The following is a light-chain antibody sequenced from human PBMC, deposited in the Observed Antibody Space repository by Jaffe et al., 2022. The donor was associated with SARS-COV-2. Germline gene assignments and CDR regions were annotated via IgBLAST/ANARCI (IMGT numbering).Light chain of an antibody. V-gene: IGLV1-44*01. CDR3: ATWDDSLNGVV. CDR2: RNS. CDR1: SSSIGSNT. J-gene: IGLJ3*02. Sequence: QSVLTQPPSASGTPGQRVTISCSGSSSSIGSNTVNWYQQVPGTAPKLLIYRNSQRPSGVPDRFSGSKSDTSASLAISGLQSEDEADYYCATWDDSLNGVVFGGGTKLTVL.